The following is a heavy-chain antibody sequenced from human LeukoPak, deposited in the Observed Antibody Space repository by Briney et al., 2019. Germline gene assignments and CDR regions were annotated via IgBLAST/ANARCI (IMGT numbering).Heavy chain of an antibody. CDR3: AKAEVWLRSPPFDY. V-gene: IGHV3-23*01. CDR2: IGATGGST. D-gene: IGHD5-12*01. Sequence: PGGSLRLSCAASGFTFSSYAMSWVRQAPGKGLEWVSSIGATGGSTYYADSVKGRFTISRDNSKNTLYLQMSSLRAEDTAVYYRAKAEVWLRSPPFDYWGQGTLVTVSS. CDR1: GFTFSSYA. J-gene: IGHJ4*02.